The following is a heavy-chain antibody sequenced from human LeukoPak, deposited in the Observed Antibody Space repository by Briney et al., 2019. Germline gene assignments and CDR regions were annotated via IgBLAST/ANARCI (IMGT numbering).Heavy chain of an antibody. CDR1: GFSVSNNG. V-gene: IGHV3-33*01. J-gene: IGHJ5*02. CDR2: LWPDGITT. CDR3: ARRGGSGTFPHYFDA. D-gene: IGHD3-10*01. Sequence: PGGSLRLSCAASGFSVSNNGIHWVRQAPGKGLEWVAVLWPDGITTRYADSVEGRFTMSRDNSKNTVYVQMNSLRAEDTAVCFCARRGGSGTFPHYFDAWGQGILVTVSS.